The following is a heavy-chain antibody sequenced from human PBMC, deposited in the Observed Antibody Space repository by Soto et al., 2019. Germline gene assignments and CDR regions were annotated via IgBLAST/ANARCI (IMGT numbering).Heavy chain of an antibody. D-gene: IGHD3-22*01. V-gene: IGHV1-69*13. Sequence: SVKVSCKASGGTFSSYAISWVRQAPGQGLERMGGIIPIFGTANYAQKFQGRVTITADESTSTAYMELSSLRSEDTAVYYCARGISSGYYWFDAFDIWGQGTMVTVSS. J-gene: IGHJ3*02. CDR1: GGTFSSYA. CDR2: IIPIFGTA. CDR3: ARGISSGYYWFDAFDI.